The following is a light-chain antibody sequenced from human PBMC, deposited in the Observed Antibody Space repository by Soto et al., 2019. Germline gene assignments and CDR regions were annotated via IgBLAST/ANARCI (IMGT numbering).Light chain of an antibody. V-gene: IGLV2-14*01. J-gene: IGLJ2*01. CDR1: SSDVGGYNY. CDR2: DVS. CDR3: SSYTTSGSLV. Sequence: QSALTQPASVSGSPGQSITISCTGTSSDVGGYNYVSWYQQHPGKAPKLMIYDVSNRPSGVSNRFSGSNSGNTASLTISGLQAEDDADYYCSSYTTSGSLVFGGGTKLTVL.